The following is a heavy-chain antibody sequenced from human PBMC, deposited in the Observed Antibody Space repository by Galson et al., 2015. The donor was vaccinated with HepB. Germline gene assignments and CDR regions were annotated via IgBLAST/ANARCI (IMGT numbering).Heavy chain of an antibody. CDR3: ARLDADLYGMDV. J-gene: IGHJ6*02. Sequence: SLRLSCAASGFTFSSYSMNWVRQAPGKGLEWVSSISSSSSYIYYADSVKGRFTISRDNAKNSLYLQMNSLRAEDTAVYYCARLDADLYGMDVWGQGTTVTVSS. CDR1: GFTFSSYS. CDR2: ISSSSSYI. D-gene: IGHD3-9*01. V-gene: IGHV3-21*01.